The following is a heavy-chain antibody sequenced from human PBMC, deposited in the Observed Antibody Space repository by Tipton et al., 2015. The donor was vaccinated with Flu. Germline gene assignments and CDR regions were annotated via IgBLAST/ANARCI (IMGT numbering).Heavy chain of an antibody. D-gene: IGHD4-11*01. CDR1: GGSISSYH. CDR3: ARDTDYKARFDP. Sequence: TLSLTCTVSGGSISSYHWSWIRQPAGKGLEWIGRIYTSGSTNYNPSLKSRVTMSVDTSKNQFSLKLSSVTAADTAVYYCARDTDYKARFDPWGQGTLVTVSS. CDR2: IYTSGST. V-gene: IGHV4-4*07. J-gene: IGHJ5*02.